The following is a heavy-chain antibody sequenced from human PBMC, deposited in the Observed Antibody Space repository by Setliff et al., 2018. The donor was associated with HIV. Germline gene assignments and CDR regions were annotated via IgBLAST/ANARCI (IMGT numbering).Heavy chain of an antibody. V-gene: IGHV3-21*01. CDR3: ARSESGVTDAFDI. CDR2: ISSGSTYI. Sequence: GASVKVSCAASGFTFSKYSMNWVRQAPGKGLEWVSTISSGSTYIYYADSLKGRFTISRDNAKSSLYLQMNSLRAEDTAVYYCARSESGVTDAFDIWGQGAMVTVSS. J-gene: IGHJ3*02. D-gene: IGHD3-10*01. CDR1: GFTFSKYS.